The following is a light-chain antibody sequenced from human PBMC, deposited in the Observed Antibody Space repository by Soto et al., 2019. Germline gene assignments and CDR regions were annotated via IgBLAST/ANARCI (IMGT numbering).Light chain of an antibody. CDR2: NND. CDR1: SSNIGSNT. CDR3: AAWDDSLNGPL. J-gene: IGLJ2*01. Sequence: QSVLTQTPSASGTPGQRVTISCSGSSSNIGSNTVNWYQQLPGTAPKLLIFNNDQRPSGVPDRFSGSNSGTSASLAISGLQSEDEADYYCAAWDDSLNGPLFGGGTKLTVL. V-gene: IGLV1-44*01.